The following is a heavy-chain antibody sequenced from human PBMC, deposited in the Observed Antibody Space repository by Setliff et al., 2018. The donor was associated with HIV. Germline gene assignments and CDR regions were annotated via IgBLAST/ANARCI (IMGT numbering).Heavy chain of an antibody. CDR2: IKHDGSEK. CDR1: GFTFSSYW. V-gene: IGHV3-7*03. J-gene: IGHJ6*01. CDR3: ARDGSSGYWETYYFMDV. Sequence: PGGSLRLSCAASGFTFSSYWMSWVRQAPGKGLEWVANIKHDGSEKYYVDSMKGRFTISRDNAKNSLYLQMNSLRAEDTAVYYCARDGSSGYWETYYFMDVWGQGTTVTVSS. D-gene: IGHD3-22*01.